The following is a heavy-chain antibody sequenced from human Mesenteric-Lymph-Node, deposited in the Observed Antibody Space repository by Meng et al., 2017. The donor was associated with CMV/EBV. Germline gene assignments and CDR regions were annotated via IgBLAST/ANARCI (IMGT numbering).Heavy chain of an antibody. J-gene: IGHJ4*02. D-gene: IGHD5-12*01. CDR3: ARTLVATIGGFDY. CDR2: INPNSGGT. CDR1: GYTFTGYY. Sequence: ASGYTFTGYYIHWVRQAPGQGLEWMGRINPNSGGTNYAQKFQGRVTMTRDTSISTAYMELSRLRSDDTAVYYCARTLVATIGGFDYWGQGTLVTVSS. V-gene: IGHV1-2*06.